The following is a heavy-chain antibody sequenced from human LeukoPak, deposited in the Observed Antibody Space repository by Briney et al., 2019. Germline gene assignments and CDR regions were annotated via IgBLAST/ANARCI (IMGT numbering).Heavy chain of an antibody. Sequence: GSSVKVSYKASGGTFSTYAVNWVRQAPGQGLEWMGGIIPLFGTANYAQKFQGRVTITTDESTSTAYMELSSLRSEDTAIYYCARVFARGGEISGSYYYYWGQGTLVTVSS. J-gene: IGHJ4*02. CDR3: ARVFARGGEISGSYYYY. CDR1: GGTFSTYA. D-gene: IGHD3-10*01. CDR2: IIPLFGTA. V-gene: IGHV1-69*05.